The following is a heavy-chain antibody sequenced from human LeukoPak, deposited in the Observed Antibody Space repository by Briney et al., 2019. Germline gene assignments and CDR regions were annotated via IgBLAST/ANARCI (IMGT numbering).Heavy chain of an antibody. CDR2: IIPIFGTA. V-gene: IGHV1-69*01. Sequence: GSWMQCPSKASCGASPSDAISWVRRAPGQGGEWRGGIIPIFGTANYTQTFPGRVTITADESTSTAYMALSRLLSPDTAVSCCARDERWRTGGSDYWGQGTLVTVSS. CDR1: CGASPSDA. D-gene: IGHD6-19*01. J-gene: IGHJ4*02. CDR3: ARDERWRTGGSDY.